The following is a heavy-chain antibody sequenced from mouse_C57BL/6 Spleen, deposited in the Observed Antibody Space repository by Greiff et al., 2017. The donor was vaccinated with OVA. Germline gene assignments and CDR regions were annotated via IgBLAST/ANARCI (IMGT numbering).Heavy chain of an antibody. CDR2: SRNKANDYTT. J-gene: IGHJ4*01. CDR1: GFTFSDFY. CDR3: ARDAGSGYAMDY. V-gene: IGHV7-1*01. Sequence: EVQLVESGGGLVQSGRSLRLSCATSGFTFSDFYMEWVRQAPGKGLEWIAASRNKANDYTTEYSASVKGRFIVSRDTSQSILYLQMNALSAEDTAIYYCARDAGSGYAMDYWGQGTSVTVSS. D-gene: IGHD3-2*02.